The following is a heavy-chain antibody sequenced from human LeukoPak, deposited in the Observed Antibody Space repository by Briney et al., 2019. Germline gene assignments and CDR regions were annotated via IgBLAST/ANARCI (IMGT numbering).Heavy chain of an antibody. CDR1: GGSISSSTNW. J-gene: IGHJ4*02. CDR2: INHSGST. V-gene: IGHV4-4*02. Sequence: SETLSLTCAVSGGSISSSTNWWSWVRQPPGKGLEWIGEINHSGSTNYNPSLKSRVTISVDTSKNQFSLKLSSVTAADTAVYYCARGRSGYYEAVFDYWGQGTLVTVSS. D-gene: IGHD3-3*01. CDR3: ARGRSGYYEAVFDY.